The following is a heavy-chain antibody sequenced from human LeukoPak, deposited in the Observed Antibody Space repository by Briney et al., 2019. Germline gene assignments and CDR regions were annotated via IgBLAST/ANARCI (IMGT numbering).Heavy chain of an antibody. D-gene: IGHD3-16*01. CDR2: INSDGSNT. CDR1: GFTLSSYK. V-gene: IGHV3-74*01. Sequence: GGSLRLSCAASGFTLSSYKMHWVRQAPGKGLVWVSRINSDGSNTFYADSVKGRFTISRDNARSTLYLQMNSLRAEDTAVYYCASLITWDNGMDVWGQGTTVTVSS. J-gene: IGHJ6*02. CDR3: ASLITWDNGMDV.